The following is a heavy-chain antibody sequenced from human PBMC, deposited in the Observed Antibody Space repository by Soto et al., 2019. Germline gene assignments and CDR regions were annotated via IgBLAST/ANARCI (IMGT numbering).Heavy chain of an antibody. CDR2: ISAYNGNT. Sequence: ASVKVSCKASGYTFTSYGISWVRQAPGQGLEWMGWISAYNGNTNYAQKLQGRVTMTTDTSTSTAYMELRSLRSDDTAVYYCAVVPAAIPLNWFDPWGQGPLVTVSS. CDR1: GYTFTSYG. V-gene: IGHV1-18*04. D-gene: IGHD2-2*01. J-gene: IGHJ5*02. CDR3: AVVPAAIPLNWFDP.